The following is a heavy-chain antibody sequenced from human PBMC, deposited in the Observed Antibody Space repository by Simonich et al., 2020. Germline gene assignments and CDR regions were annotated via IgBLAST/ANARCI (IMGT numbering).Heavy chain of an antibody. CDR3: ARASRGTWWYYYFDY. D-gene: IGHD2-15*01. V-gene: IGHV1-18*01. CDR2: ISAYNGNT. CDR1: GYPFTSSG. Sequence: QVPLVQSGAEVKKPGASVKVSCKASGYPFTSSGISCVLQAPGQGLEWMGWISAYNGNTNYAKKLQGRVTMTTDTSTSTAYMELRSLRADDTAVYYCARASRGTWWYYYFDYWGQGTLVTVSS. J-gene: IGHJ4*02.